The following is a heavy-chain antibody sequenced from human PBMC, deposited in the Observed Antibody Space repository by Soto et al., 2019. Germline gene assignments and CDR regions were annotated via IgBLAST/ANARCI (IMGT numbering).Heavy chain of an antibody. J-gene: IGHJ4*02. Sequence: EVQLVESGGGLVKPGGSLRLSCAASGFTFSSYSVIWVRQAPGKGLEWVSSISSGSSYIYYADSVKGRLTISRDNAKSSLFLQMNSLRADDTAVYYCARVPMDYYDSSGYLDYWGQGTLVTVSS. CDR1: GFTFSSYS. D-gene: IGHD3-22*01. V-gene: IGHV3-21*01. CDR3: ARVPMDYYDSSGYLDY. CDR2: ISSGSSYI.